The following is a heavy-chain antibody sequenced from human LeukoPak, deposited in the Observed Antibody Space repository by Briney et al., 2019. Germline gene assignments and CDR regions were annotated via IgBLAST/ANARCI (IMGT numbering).Heavy chain of an antibody. CDR1: GFTFSSYS. D-gene: IGHD1-26*01. Sequence: KSGGSLRLSCAASGFTFSSYSMNWVRQAPGKGLEWVSSISSSSSYIYYADSVKGRFTISRDNAKNSLYLQMNSLRAEDTAVYYCAKSGSYFSSLSSPDYWGQGTLVTVSS. CDR2: ISSSSSYI. V-gene: IGHV3-21*01. CDR3: AKSGSYFSSLSSPDY. J-gene: IGHJ4*02.